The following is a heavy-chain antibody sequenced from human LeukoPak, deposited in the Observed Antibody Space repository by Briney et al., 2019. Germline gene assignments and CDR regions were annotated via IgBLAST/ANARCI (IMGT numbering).Heavy chain of an antibody. CDR2: ISGSGGST. CDR1: GFTFSSYA. D-gene: IGHD2-2*01. Sequence: PGGSLRLSCAASGFTFSSYAMSWVRQAPGKGLEWVSAISGSGGSTYYTDSVKGRFTISRDNSKNTLYLQMNSLRAEDTAVYYCAKPPVVVPAAAYLDYWGQGTLVTVSS. V-gene: IGHV3-23*01. CDR3: AKPPVVVPAAAYLDY. J-gene: IGHJ4*02.